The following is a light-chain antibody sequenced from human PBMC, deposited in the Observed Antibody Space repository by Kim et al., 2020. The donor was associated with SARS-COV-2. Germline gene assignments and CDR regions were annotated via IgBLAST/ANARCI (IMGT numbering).Light chain of an antibody. Sequence: VALGQTVRITCQGDSHRSYYATWYQKKPGQAPILVIYGKNNRPSGIPDRFSGSSSGNTASLTITGTQAGDEADYYCNSRDSNDNVVFGGGTQLTVL. CDR2: GKN. CDR1: SHRSYY. CDR3: NSRDSNDNVV. J-gene: IGLJ2*01. V-gene: IGLV3-19*01.